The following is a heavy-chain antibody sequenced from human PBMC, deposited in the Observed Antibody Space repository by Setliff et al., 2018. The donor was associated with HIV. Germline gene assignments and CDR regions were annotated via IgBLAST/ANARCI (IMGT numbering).Heavy chain of an antibody. CDR3: AGDWLDNFFGDFGS. Sequence: VSCKASGYTFIGNYIHWVRQAPGQGLEWMGGFIPMLRTTAYAQKFQGRITTTTDESTNTAYMELSSLTSEDTAIYYCAGDWLDNFFGDFGSWGQGTLVTVSS. CDR1: GYTFIGNY. CDR2: FIPMLRTT. V-gene: IGHV1-69*16. J-gene: IGHJ4*02. D-gene: IGHD3-16*01.